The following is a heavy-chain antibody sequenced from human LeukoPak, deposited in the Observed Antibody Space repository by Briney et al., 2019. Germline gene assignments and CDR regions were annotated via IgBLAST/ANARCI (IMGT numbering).Heavy chain of an antibody. CDR2: IKQDGSET. Sequence: GGSLRLSCVVSGFTFRSYWMSWVRQAPGKGLEWVANIKQDGSETDYVDSANGRFTISRDNARNSLYLQMNSLRAEDTALYYCARSGDGSRDYLDYWGQGILVTVSS. CDR1: GFTFRSYW. D-gene: IGHD7-27*01. J-gene: IGHJ4*02. CDR3: ARSGDGSRDYLDY. V-gene: IGHV3-7*01.